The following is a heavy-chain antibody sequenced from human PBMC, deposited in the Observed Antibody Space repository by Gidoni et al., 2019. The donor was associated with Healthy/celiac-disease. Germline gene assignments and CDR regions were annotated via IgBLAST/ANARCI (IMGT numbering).Heavy chain of an antibody. J-gene: IGHJ4*02. V-gene: IGHV4-34*01. CDR3: ARDPVGATDFDY. Sequence: QVQLQQCDAGLLKPSETQSLTWAVYGGSFSGYYWSWISQPTGKGLEWIGEINHSGSTNYNPSLKSRVTISVDTSKNQFSLELSSVTAADTALYSCARDPVGATDFDYWGQGTLVTVSS. CDR2: INHSGST. D-gene: IGHD1-26*01. CDR1: GGSFSGYY.